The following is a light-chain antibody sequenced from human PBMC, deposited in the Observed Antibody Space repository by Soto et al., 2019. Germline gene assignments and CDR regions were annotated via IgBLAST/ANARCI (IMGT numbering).Light chain of an antibody. V-gene: IGKV1-5*03. CDR2: KAS. J-gene: IGKJ1*01. Sequence: DIQMTQSPSTLSASVGDRVTITCRASQSISSWLAWYQQKPGKAPKVLIYKASSLESGFPSRFSGSGSGTEFTLTISSLQPDDFATYYCQHYNNYFWTFGQGTKVEVK. CDR3: QHYNNYFWT. CDR1: QSISSW.